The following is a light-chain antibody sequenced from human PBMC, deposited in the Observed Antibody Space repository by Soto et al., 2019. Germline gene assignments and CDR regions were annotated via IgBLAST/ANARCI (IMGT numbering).Light chain of an antibody. CDR1: QGIDKH. Sequence: DIQMTQSPSSVSASVGDRVTITCRASQGIDKHVAWYQQKPGKAPNLLIYAASSLQSGVPSRFSGSGSGTDFTLITSSLQPEDFATYYCQQANTFPFTFGPGTKVDIK. CDR2: AAS. CDR3: QQANTFPFT. V-gene: IGKV1-12*01. J-gene: IGKJ3*01.